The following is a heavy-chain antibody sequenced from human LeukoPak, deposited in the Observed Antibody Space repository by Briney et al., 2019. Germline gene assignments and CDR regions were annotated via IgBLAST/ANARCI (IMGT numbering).Heavy chain of an antibody. J-gene: IGHJ3*02. V-gene: IGHV1-18*01. D-gene: IGHD3-10*01. CDR2: ISAYNGNT. CDR3: ARGVTYGSGSYYFAGNDAFDI. CDR1: GYTFTSYG. Sequence: ASVKVSCKASGYTFTSYGISWVRQAPGQGLEWMGWISAYNGNTNYAQQLQGRVTMTTDTSTSTAYMELRSLRSDDTAAYECARGVTYGSGSYYFAGNDAFDIWGQGTMVTVSS.